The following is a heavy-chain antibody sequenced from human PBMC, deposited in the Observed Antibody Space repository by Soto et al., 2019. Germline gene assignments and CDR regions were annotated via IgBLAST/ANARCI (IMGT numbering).Heavy chain of an antibody. CDR1: GGSISSSSYY. CDR2: IYYSGST. Sequence: PSETLSLTCTVSGGSISSSSYYWGWIRQPPGKGLEWIGSIYYSGSTYYNPSLKSRVTISVDTSKNQFSLKLSSVTAADTAVYYCASGAKKRLDYWGQGTLVTVPS. D-gene: IGHD1-26*01. V-gene: IGHV4-39*01. CDR3: ASGAKKRLDY. J-gene: IGHJ4*02.